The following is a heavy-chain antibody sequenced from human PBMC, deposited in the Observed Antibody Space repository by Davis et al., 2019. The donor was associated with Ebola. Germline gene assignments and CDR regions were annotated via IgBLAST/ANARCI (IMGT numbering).Heavy chain of an antibody. V-gene: IGHV1-18*04. Sequence: ASVKVSCKASGYTFTNYGITWVRQAPGQGLEWMGWINPHNGNTNYGQNVQGRVTMTTDTSTSTAYMEVGILRSDDTAVYYCARAQFPTTSDHWGQGTLVTVSS. CDR2: INPHNGNT. D-gene: IGHD1-1*01. J-gene: IGHJ4*02. CDR1: GYTFTNYG. CDR3: ARAQFPTTSDH.